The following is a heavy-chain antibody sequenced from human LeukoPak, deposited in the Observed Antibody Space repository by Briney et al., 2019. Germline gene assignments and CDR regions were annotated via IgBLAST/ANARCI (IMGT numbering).Heavy chain of an antibody. CDR2: ISAYNGNT. CDR1: GYTFTSYG. J-gene: IGHJ6*02. V-gene: IGHV1-18*01. CDR3: ARDGKHIAVPGVRYPMNV. Sequence: ASVKVSCKASGYTFTSYGISWVRQAPGQGLEWMGWISAYNGNTNYAQKLQGRVTMTTDTSTSTAYMEFSSLRSEDSAVYYCARDGKHIAVPGVRYPMNVWGQGTTVTVS. D-gene: IGHD6-19*01.